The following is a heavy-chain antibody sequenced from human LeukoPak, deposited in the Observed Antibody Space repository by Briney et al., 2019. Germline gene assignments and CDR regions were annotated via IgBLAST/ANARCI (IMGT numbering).Heavy chain of an antibody. J-gene: IGHJ6*03. CDR2: FYYSGNT. CDR1: GGSITSSTYY. CDR3: ARAVRDSSSWYYYYYYMDV. V-gene: IGHV4-39*07. D-gene: IGHD6-13*01. Sequence: SETLSLTCTVSGGSITSSTYYWGWIRQPPGKGLEWIGSFYYSGNTNYNPSLKSRVTISVDTSKNQFSLKLSSVTAADTAVYYCARAVRDSSSWYYYYYYMDVWGKGTTVTISS.